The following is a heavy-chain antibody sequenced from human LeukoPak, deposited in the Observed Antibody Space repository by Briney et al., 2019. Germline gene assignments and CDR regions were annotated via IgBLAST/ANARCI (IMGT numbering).Heavy chain of an antibody. CDR1: GFTFSSYS. Sequence: GALRLSCAASGFTFSSYSMNWVRQAPGKGLEWVSFISSSSTYIYYADSVKGRFTISRDNARNSLYLQMNSLRAEDTAVYYCARTSARDYDFWSGYTNWLDPWGQGTLVTVSS. J-gene: IGHJ5*02. V-gene: IGHV3-21*01. D-gene: IGHD3-3*01. CDR2: ISSSSTYI. CDR3: ARTSARDYDFWSGYTNWLDP.